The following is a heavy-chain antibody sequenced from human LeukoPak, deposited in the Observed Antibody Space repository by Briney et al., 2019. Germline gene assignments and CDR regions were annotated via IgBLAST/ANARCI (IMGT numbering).Heavy chain of an antibody. J-gene: IGHJ6*02. V-gene: IGHV3-48*04. D-gene: IGHD2-2*01. CDR1: GFTFSDYS. Sequence: GGSLRLSCAASGFTFSDYSMNWVRQAPGKGLEWVSYISSSGSTIYYADSVKGRFTISRDNAKNSLYLQMNSLRAEDTAVYYCATYLSPIVVVPAAMLPDYYYGMDVWGQGTTVTVSS. CDR3: ATYLSPIVVVPAAMLPDYYYGMDV. CDR2: ISSSGSTI.